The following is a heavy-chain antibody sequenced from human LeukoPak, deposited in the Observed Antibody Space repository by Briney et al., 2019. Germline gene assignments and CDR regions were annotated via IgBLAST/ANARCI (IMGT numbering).Heavy chain of an antibody. Sequence: PGGSLRLSCAASGFTIRNYAMHWVRQAPGKGLEWVAVISYDGNHNYFADSVKGRFTISRDNSKNTLYLQMNSLRAEDTAVYYCAGAYGYYYDSRDHFDIWGEGTMVTVSS. J-gene: IGHJ3*02. D-gene: IGHD3-22*01. CDR1: GFTIRNYA. CDR3: AGAYGYYYDSRDHFDI. V-gene: IGHV3-30-3*01. CDR2: ISYDGNHN.